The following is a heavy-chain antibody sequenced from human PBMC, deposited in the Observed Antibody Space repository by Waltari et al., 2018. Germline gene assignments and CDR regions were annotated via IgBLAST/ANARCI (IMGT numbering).Heavy chain of an antibody. CDR1: GFTFSSYE. J-gene: IGHJ4*02. CDR3: ARSYSSSGTDY. CDR2: ISSSGSTI. D-gene: IGHD6-13*01. Sequence: EVQLVESGGGLVQPGGSLRLSCAASGFTFSSYEMNWVRQAPGKGLEWVSYISSSGSTIYYADSVKGRFTISRDNAKNSLYLQMNSLRAEDTAVYYCARSYSSSGTDYWGQGTLVTVSS. V-gene: IGHV3-48*03.